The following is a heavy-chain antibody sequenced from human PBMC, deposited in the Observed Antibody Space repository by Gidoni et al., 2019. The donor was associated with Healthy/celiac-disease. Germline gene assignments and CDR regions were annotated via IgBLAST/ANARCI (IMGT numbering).Heavy chain of an antibody. V-gene: IGHV2-26*01. J-gene: IGHJ3*02. CDR2: IFSNDEK. CDR3: ARIRQDSYGPDAFDI. Sequence: QVTLKESGPVLVKPTETLTLTLTVSGFSLRHARMGVSWIRPPPGKALEWLAHIFSNDEKVYSTSLKSRLNSSQDTSNSQVVLTMTNMDPVDTATYYCARIRQDSYGPDAFDIWGQGTMVTVSS. CDR1: GFSLRHARMG. D-gene: IGHD5-18*01.